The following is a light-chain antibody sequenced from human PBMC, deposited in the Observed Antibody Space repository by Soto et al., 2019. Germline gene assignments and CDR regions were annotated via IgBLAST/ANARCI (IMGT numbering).Light chain of an antibody. V-gene: IGKV2-28*01. Sequence: EIVLTQSPLSLPVTPGEPASISCRSSQSLLHTNGHDYLDWYLQKPGQSPQLLISLGTIRASGVPDRFSGSGSGTDFTLRISRVEAEDVGIYYCMQSLQTPRFGPGTKVEI. CDR1: QSLLHTNGHDY. J-gene: IGKJ3*01. CDR2: LGT. CDR3: MQSLQTPR.